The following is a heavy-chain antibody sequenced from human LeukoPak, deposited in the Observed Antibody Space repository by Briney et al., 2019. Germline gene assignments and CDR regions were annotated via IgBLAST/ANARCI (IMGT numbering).Heavy chain of an antibody. CDR2: ISSSGSTI. V-gene: IGHV3-11*04. D-gene: IGHD6-13*01. CDR3: ARDFRGGGSWYVQYSDWFDP. Sequence: GGSLRLSCAASGFTVRSNYMSWIRQAPGKGLEWVSYISSSGSTIYYADSVKGRFTISRDNAKNSLYLQMNSLRAEDTAVYYCARDFRGGGSWYVQYSDWFDPWGQGTLVTVSS. J-gene: IGHJ5*02. CDR1: GFTVRSNY.